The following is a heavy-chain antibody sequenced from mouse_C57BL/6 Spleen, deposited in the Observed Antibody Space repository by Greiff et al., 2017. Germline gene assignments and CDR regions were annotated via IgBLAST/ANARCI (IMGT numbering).Heavy chain of an antibody. D-gene: IGHD2-3*01. CDR2: IYPRSGNT. Sequence: VQLQQSGAELARPGASVKLSCKASGYPFTSYGISWVKQRTGQGLGWIGEIYPRSGNTYYNEKFKGKATLTADKSSSTAYMELRSLTSEDSAVYFCASGMVSYAMDYWGQGTSVTVSS. CDR1: GYPFTSYG. CDR3: ASGMVSYAMDY. J-gene: IGHJ4*01. V-gene: IGHV1-81*01.